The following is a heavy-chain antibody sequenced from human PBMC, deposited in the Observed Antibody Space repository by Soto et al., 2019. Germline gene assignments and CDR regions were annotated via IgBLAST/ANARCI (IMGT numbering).Heavy chain of an antibody. Sequence: ASVKLACKASGATFSSYAISWVRQAPGQGLEWMGGIIHILGIANYAQKFQGRVTITADKSTSTAYMELSSLRSEDTAVDYCAQDILTGYHWFDPWGQGTLVTVSS. V-gene: IGHV1-69*10. CDR1: GATFSSYA. D-gene: IGHD3-9*01. CDR3: AQDILTGYHWFDP. J-gene: IGHJ5*02. CDR2: IIHILGIA.